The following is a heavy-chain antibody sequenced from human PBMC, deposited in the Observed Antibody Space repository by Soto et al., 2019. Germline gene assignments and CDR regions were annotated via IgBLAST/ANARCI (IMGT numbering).Heavy chain of an antibody. D-gene: IGHD2-2*02. Sequence: LSLTCTVSGGSISSGGYYWSWIRQHPGKGLEWIGYIYYSGSTYYNPSLKSRVTISVDTSKNQFSLKLSSVTAADTAVYYCARVVPAAIGRYWFDPWGQGTLVTVSS. CDR1: GGSISSGGYY. V-gene: IGHV4-31*03. CDR2: IYYSGST. CDR3: ARVVPAAIGRYWFDP. J-gene: IGHJ5*02.